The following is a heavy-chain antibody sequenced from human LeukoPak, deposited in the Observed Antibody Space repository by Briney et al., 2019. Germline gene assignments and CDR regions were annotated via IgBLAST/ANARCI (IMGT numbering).Heavy chain of an antibody. Sequence: RGSLRLSCTASGYTFSSYWMHWVRQAPGKGLVWVSRISTDVSTTTYADSVTGRFTISRDNAKNTLYLQMNSLRDEDTAVYYCSRDTFGPNDYWGQGTLVTVSS. D-gene: IGHD3-10*01. CDR1: GYTFSSYW. CDR3: SRDTFGPNDY. J-gene: IGHJ4*02. V-gene: IGHV3-74*01. CDR2: ISTDVSTT.